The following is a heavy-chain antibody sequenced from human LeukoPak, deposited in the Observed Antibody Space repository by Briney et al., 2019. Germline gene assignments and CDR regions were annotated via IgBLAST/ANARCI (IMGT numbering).Heavy chain of an antibody. CDR2: IRYDGSNK. CDR1: GFTFSSYG. Sequence: GGSLKLSCAASGFTFSSYGMHWVRQAPGKGLEWVAFIRYDGSNKYYADSVKGRFTISRDNSKNTLYLQMNSLRAEDTAVYYCAKGPGFWSGYYVYWGQGTLVTVSS. CDR3: AKGPGFWSGYYVY. D-gene: IGHD3-3*01. J-gene: IGHJ4*02. V-gene: IGHV3-30*02.